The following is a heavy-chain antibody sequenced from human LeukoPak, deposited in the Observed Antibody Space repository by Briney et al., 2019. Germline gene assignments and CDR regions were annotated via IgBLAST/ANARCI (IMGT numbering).Heavy chain of an antibody. CDR1: GFSVSSNY. D-gene: IGHD3-9*01. CDR3: ASIFQ. CDR2: IYTGGST. J-gene: IGHJ4*02. Sequence: PGGSLRLSCAASGFSVSSNYMNWVRQAPGKGLEWVSVIYTGGSTFYADSVKGRFTISRDNSKNTLYLQVNSLRAEDTAVYYCASIFQWGQGTLVTVSS. V-gene: IGHV3-66*01.